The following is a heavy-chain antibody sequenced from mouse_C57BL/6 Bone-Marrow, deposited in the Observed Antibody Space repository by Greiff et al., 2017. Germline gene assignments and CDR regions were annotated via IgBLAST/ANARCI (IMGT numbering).Heavy chain of an antibody. D-gene: IGHD2-3*01. Sequence: QVQLQQSGPELVKPGASVKISCKASGYAFSSSWMNWVKQRPGQGLEWIGRIYPGDGDTNYNGKFKGKATLTADKSSSTAYMQLSSLTSEDSAVXFCARSDGSYYFDYWGQGTTLTVSS. J-gene: IGHJ2*01. CDR1: GYAFSSSW. V-gene: IGHV1-82*01. CDR3: ARSDGSYYFDY. CDR2: IYPGDGDT.